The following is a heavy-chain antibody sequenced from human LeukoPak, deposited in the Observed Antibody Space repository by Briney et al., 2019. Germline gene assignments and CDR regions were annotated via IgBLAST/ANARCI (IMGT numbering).Heavy chain of an antibody. V-gene: IGHV3-74*01. CDR3: VKDIQLST. D-gene: IGHD5-24*01. CDR1: GFTFSGSV. J-gene: IGHJ3*01. CDR2: INSDGSST. Sequence: GGSLKLSCAASGFTFSGSVMHWVRQASGKGLVWVSRINSDGSSTSYADSVKGRFTISRDNSNHTLSLQMNSLRVEDTAIYYCVKDIQLSTWGLGTMVTVSS.